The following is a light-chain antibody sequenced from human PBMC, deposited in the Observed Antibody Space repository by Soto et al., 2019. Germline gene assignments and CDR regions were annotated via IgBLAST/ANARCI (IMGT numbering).Light chain of an antibody. CDR3: QQYGDLPWT. CDR2: GAS. CDR1: QAVSSNY. Sequence: ALTQSPCTLSSSPGERATLSCRASQAVSSNYLAWYQQKPGQAPRLLISGASGRATGVPDRFSGSGSGTDFTLTIDRLESEDFAVYFCQQYGDLPWTFGQGTKVDIK. J-gene: IGKJ1*01. V-gene: IGKV3-20*01.